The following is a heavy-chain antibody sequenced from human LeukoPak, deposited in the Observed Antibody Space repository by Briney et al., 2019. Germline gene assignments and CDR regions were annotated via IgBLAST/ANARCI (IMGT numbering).Heavy chain of an antibody. CDR3: ARDHRSGVTTVSTGFDY. CDR1: GGSISTYY. CDR2: ISYNGYT. Sequence: PSETLSLTCAVSGGSISTYYWSWIRQPPGKGLEWIGYISYNGYTNYNPSLKSRVTISVDTSKSQFSLKLTSVTAADTAVYYCARDHRSGVTTVSTGFDYWGQGTLVTVSS. V-gene: IGHV4-59*12. D-gene: IGHD4-17*01. J-gene: IGHJ4*02.